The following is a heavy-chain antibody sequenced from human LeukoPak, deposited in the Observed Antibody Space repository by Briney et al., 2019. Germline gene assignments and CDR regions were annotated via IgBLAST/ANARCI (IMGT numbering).Heavy chain of an antibody. CDR2: IDYSGST. Sequence: SQTLSLTCTVSGDSISSGDYYWSWIRQPPGKGLEWIGYIDYSGSTYYNPSLKSRVTISVDTSKNQFSLKVNSVTAADTAVFYCARGSMADYWGQRTLVTVSS. J-gene: IGHJ4*02. D-gene: IGHD2/OR15-2a*01. V-gene: IGHV4-30-4*01. CDR1: GDSISSGDYY. CDR3: ARGSMADY.